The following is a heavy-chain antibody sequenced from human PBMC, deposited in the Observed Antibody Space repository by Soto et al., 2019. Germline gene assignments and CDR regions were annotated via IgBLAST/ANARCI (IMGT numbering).Heavy chain of an antibody. V-gene: IGHV3-23*01. J-gene: IGHJ6*03. CDR2: ISGSGGST. Sequence: EVQMLESGGGLVQPGGSLRLFCAASGFTFSSYAMSWVRQAPGKGLEWVSAISGSGGSTYYADSVKGRFTISRDNPKNTLYRQMDSLRAEDTAVYYCAKDPGYERYYYYYMAVWGKGSTVTVSS. CDR1: GFTFSSYA. D-gene: IGHD2-15*01. CDR3: AKDPGYERYYYYYMAV.